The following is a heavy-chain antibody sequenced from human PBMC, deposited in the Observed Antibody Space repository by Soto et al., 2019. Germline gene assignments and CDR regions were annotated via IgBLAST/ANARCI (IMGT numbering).Heavy chain of an antibody. V-gene: IGHV3-23*01. D-gene: IGHD1-1*01. CDR1: GFTFSSYA. CDR3: AKVEHGPFGAIDI. CDR2: ISGSGGST. Sequence: EVQLLESGGGLVQPGGSLRLSCAASGFTFSSYAMSWVRQAPGKGLEWVSAISGSGGSTYYADSVKGRFTISRDNSKNTLYLQMNSLRAEDTAAYYCAKVEHGPFGAIDIWGQGTMVTVSS. J-gene: IGHJ3*02.